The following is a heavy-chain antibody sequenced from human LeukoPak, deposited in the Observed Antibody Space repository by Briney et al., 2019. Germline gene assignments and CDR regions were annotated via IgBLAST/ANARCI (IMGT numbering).Heavy chain of an antibody. CDR2: IRYDGSNK. D-gene: IGHD4-17*01. CDR1: GFTFSSYG. CDR3: ARDTGDYHAYFDY. Sequence: GGSLRLSCAASGFTFSSYGMHWVRQAPGKGLEWVAFIRYDGSNKYYADSVKGRFTISRDNSKNTLYLQMNSLGAEDTAVYYCARDTGDYHAYFDYWGQGTLVTVSS. V-gene: IGHV3-30*02. J-gene: IGHJ4*02.